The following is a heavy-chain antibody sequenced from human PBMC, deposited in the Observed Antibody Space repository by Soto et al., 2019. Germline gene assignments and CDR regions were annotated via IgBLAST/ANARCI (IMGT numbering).Heavy chain of an antibody. CDR2: ISGSGGST. V-gene: IGHV3-23*01. CDR1: GFTFSSYA. J-gene: IGHJ3*02. D-gene: IGHD1-26*01. CDR3: AKGGGSYHPNPSAFDI. Sequence: EVQLLESGGGLVQPGGSLRLSCAASGFTFSSYAMSWVRQAPGKGLEWVSAISGSGGSTYYADSVKGRFTISRDNSKNTLYLQMNSLRAEDTAVYYCAKGGGSYHPNPSAFDIWGQVTMVTVSS.